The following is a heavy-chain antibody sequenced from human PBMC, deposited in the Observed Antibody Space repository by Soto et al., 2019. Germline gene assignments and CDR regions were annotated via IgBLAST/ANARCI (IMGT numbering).Heavy chain of an antibody. CDR3: ASFSGATYGDYGGGINY. J-gene: IGHJ4*02. CDR1: GGSISGSSYY. V-gene: IGHV4-39*01. Sequence: SETLSLTCTVSGGSISGSSYYWGWIRQPPGKGLECIGSVHYSGSTDYNPSLKSRVTISVDTSKNQFSLKLTSVTAADTAVYFCASFSGATYGDYGGGINYWAQGTLVTVSS. D-gene: IGHD4-17*01. CDR2: VHYSGST.